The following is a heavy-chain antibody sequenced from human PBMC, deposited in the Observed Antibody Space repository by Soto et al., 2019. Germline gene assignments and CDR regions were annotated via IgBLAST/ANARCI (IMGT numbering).Heavy chain of an antibody. CDR3: ARGFGASGYDSGAGY. J-gene: IGHJ4*02. Sequence: GGSLRLSCAASGFTFSDYYMTWIRHAPGKGLEWVSYISSSSSYTNYADSVKGRFTISRDNAKNSLYLQMNSLKGEGTAVYYCARGFGASGYDSGAGYWGQGTLVTVSS. V-gene: IGHV3-11*06. D-gene: IGHD5-12*01. CDR2: ISSSSSYT. CDR1: GFTFSDYY.